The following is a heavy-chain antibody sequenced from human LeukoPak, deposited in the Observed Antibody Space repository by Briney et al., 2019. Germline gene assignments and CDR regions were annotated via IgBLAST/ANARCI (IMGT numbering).Heavy chain of an antibody. D-gene: IGHD1-14*01. CDR2: IGSDGDGT. J-gene: IGHJ4*01. Sequence: GGSLRLSCSASGFPFSTLGMHWVRQAPGKGLEHVSAIGSDGDGTYYADSVKDRFIISRDNSKNAVYLQMSSLRPEDTAVYYCVSPVFINFWGQGTLVTVSS. CDR1: GFPFSTLG. CDR3: VSPVFINF. V-gene: IGHV3-64D*06.